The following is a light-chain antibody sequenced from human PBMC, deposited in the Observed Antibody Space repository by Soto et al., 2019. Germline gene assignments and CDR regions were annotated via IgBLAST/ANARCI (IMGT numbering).Light chain of an antibody. CDR3: SSYKRSNTVV. Sequence: QSALTQPPSASGYPGQSVTISCTGTISDVGGYKFVSWYQHHPGKAPKLMIYEVSRRHPGVPDRFSASKSGNTASLIVSGRQAADEADDYCSSYKRSNTVVFGGVPKVTVL. CDR2: EVS. CDR1: ISDVGGYKF. J-gene: IGLJ2*01. V-gene: IGLV2-8*01.